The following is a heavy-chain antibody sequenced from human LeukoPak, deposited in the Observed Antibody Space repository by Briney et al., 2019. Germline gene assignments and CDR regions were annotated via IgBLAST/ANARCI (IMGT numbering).Heavy chain of an antibody. J-gene: IGHJ4*02. CDR3: ARDGGRVGIAVAGSLPDY. V-gene: IGHV1-69*01. Sequence: SVKVSCKASGGTFSSYAISWVRQAPGQGLEWMGGIIPIFGTANYAQKFQGRVTITADESTSTAYMELSSLRSEDTAVYYCARDGGRVGIAVAGSLPDYWGQGTLVTVSS. CDR2: IIPIFGTA. D-gene: IGHD6-19*01. CDR1: GGTFSSYA.